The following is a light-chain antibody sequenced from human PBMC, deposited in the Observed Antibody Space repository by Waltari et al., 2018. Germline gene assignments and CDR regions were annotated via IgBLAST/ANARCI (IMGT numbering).Light chain of an antibody. CDR2: KDT. Sequence: SNNLTQPPSVSVSPGQTARITCSGDALAKQYAYWYQQKPGQAPVLVIDKDTQRPSGIPERFSGSTSGTTVTLTITGVQAEDEADYYCQSTDSSASVWVFGGGAKLTV. V-gene: IGLV3-25*03. CDR1: ALAKQY. CDR3: QSTDSSASVWV. J-gene: IGLJ3*02.